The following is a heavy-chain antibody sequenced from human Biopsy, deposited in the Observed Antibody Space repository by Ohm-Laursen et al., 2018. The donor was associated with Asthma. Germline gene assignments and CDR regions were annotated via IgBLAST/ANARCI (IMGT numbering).Heavy chain of an antibody. D-gene: IGHD3-10*01. V-gene: IGHV3-9*01. CDR1: GFSFDDYA. CDR3: ARDMGAGPNQPPSGSGSSHLYGMDV. CDR2: ISWNSGTI. J-gene: IGHJ6*02. Sequence: SLRLSCSASGFSFDDYAMFWVRQAPGKGLEWVSGISWNSGTIGYADSVKGRFTISRDNAKNSLYLQMNSLGPEDTAVYYCARDMGAGPNQPPSGSGSSHLYGMDVWGQGTTVTVSS.